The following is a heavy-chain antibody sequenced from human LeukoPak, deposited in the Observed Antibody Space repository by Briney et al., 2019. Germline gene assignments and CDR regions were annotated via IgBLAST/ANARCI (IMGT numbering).Heavy chain of an antibody. CDR2: INHSGST. CDR3: ANAPVGDGYNLPGD. CDR1: GGSFSGYY. Sequence: PSETLSLTCAVYGGSFSGYYWSWICQPPGKGLEWIGEINHSGSTNYNPSLKSRVTISVDTSKNQFSLRLSSVTAADTAVYYCANAPVGDGYNLPGDWGQGTLVTVSS. D-gene: IGHD5-24*01. V-gene: IGHV4-34*01. J-gene: IGHJ4*02.